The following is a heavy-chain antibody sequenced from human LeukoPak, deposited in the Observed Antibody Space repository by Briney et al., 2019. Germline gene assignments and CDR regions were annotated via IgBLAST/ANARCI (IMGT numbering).Heavy chain of an antibody. J-gene: IGHJ4*02. CDR1: GFTFSSYW. D-gene: IGHD2-15*01. CDR3: AGGPCSGGSCYLDY. Sequence: GGSLRLSCAASGFTFSSYWMSWVRQAPGKGLEWVANIKQDGSEKYYVDSVKGRFTISGDNAKNSLYLQMNSLRAEDTAVYYCAGGPCSGGSCYLDYWGQGTLVTVSS. CDR2: IKQDGSEK. V-gene: IGHV3-7*04.